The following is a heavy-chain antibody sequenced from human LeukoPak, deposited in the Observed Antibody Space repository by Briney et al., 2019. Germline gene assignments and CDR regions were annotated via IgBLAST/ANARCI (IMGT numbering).Heavy chain of an antibody. J-gene: IGHJ5*02. CDR3: ARGHSSNWYWFDP. CDR2: IYNSRST. Sequence: SETLSLTCTVSGGCISSYYWSWIRQPPGKGLEWIGYIYNSRSTNYNPSLRSRVTISVDTSKNQFSLKLNSVTAADTAVYYCARGHSSNWYWFDPWGQGTLVTVSS. D-gene: IGHD6-13*01. V-gene: IGHV4-59*01. CDR1: GGCISSYY.